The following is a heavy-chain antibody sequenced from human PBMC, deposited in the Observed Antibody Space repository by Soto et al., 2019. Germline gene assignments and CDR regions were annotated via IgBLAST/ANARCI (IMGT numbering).Heavy chain of an antibody. CDR2: IYYSGST. CDR1: GGSISSGGYY. D-gene: IGHD6-13*01. J-gene: IGHJ1*01. Sequence: SETLSLTCTVSGGSISSGGYYWSWIRQHPGKGLEWIGYIYYSGSTYYNPSLKSRVTISVDTSKNQFSLKLSSVTAADTAVYYCVRQQLCRVQHWGQGTLVTVSS. CDR3: VRQQLCRVQH. V-gene: IGHV4-31*03.